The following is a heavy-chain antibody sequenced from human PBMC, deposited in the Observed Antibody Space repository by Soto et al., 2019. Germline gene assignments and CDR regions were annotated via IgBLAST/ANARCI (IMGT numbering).Heavy chain of an antibody. CDR3: ARAPSYYGMDV. CDR1: GFTFSSYA. J-gene: IGHJ6*02. Sequence: AGGSLRLSCAASGFTFSSYAMHWVRQAPGKGLEWVAVISYDGSNKYYADSVKGRFTISRDNSKNTLYLQMNSLRAEDTAVYYCARAPSYYGMDVWGQGNTVTVSS. V-gene: IGHV3-30-3*01. CDR2: ISYDGSNK.